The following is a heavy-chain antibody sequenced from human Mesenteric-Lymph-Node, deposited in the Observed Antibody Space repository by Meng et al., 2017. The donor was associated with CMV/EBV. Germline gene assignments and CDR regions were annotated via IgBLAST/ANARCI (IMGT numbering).Heavy chain of an antibody. D-gene: IGHD3-9*01. CDR1: GFTFSDYY. CDR2: ISSSSSYT. CDR3: ARMYYDILTGQSLFLDY. Sequence: QVQLVESGGGLVKPGGSXRLSCAASGFTFSDYYMSCIRQAPGKGLEWVSYISSSSSYTNYADSVKGRFTISRDNAKNSLYLQMNSLRAEDTAVYYCARMYYDILTGQSLFLDYWGQGTLVTVSS. J-gene: IGHJ4*02. V-gene: IGHV3-11*06.